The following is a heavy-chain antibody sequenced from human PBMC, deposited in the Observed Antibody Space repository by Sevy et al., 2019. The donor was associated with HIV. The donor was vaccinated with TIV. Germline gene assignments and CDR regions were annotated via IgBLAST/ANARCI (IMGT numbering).Heavy chain of an antibody. Sequence: GGSLRLSCVVSGFTFSDYYMSWIRQAPGEGLEWVSHITTDGTSISYADSVKGRFTISRDNAKNSLYLQMNSLRAEDTAVYYCARGNPVYCVGGSCYRPLDYWGRGTLVTVSS. D-gene: IGHD2-15*01. CDR2: ITTDGTSI. CDR1: GFTFSDYY. J-gene: IGHJ4*02. CDR3: ARGNPVYCVGGSCYRPLDY. V-gene: IGHV3-11*01.